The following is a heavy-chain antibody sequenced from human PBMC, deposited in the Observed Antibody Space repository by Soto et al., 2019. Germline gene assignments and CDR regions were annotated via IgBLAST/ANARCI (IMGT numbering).Heavy chain of an antibody. CDR3: ARGVSDYDFWSGYYTPSYYYYYYMDV. J-gene: IGHJ6*03. Sequence: QVQLVQSGAEVKKPGASVKVSCKASGYTFTSYDINWVRQATGQGLEWMGWMNPNSGNTGYAQKFQGRVNMTRNTSISTAYMELSSLRSEDTAVYYCARGVSDYDFWSGYYTPSYYYYYYMDVWGKGTTVTVSS. D-gene: IGHD3-3*01. V-gene: IGHV1-8*01. CDR2: MNPNSGNT. CDR1: GYTFTSYD.